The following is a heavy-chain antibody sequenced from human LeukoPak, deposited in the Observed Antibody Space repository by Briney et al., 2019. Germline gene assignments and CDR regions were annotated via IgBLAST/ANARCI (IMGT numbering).Heavy chain of an antibody. J-gene: IGHJ4*02. D-gene: IGHD3-22*01. V-gene: IGHV3-23*01. CDR1: GFTFSNAW. CDR3: AKVNIGVVTRGFFDY. Sequence: PGGSLRLSCAASGFTFSNAWMNWVRQAPGKGLEWVSAISSSGGSTYYADSVKGRFTISRDNSKNTLYLQMNSLRAEDTAVYYCAKVNIGVVTRGFFDYWGQGTLVTVSS. CDR2: ISSSGGST.